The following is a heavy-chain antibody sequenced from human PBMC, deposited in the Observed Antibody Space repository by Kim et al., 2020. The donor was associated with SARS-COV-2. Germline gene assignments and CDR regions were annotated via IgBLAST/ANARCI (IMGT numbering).Heavy chain of an antibody. V-gene: IGHV3-9*01. Sequence: GGSLRLSCAASGFTFDDYAMHWVRQAPGKGLEWVSGISWNSGSIGYADSVKGRFTISRDNAKNSLYLQMNSLRAEDTALYYCTKDGGFHCSGGSCYLPYGMDVWGQGTTVTVSS. J-gene: IGHJ6*02. CDR1: GFTFDDYA. CDR3: TKDGGFHCSGGSCYLPYGMDV. D-gene: IGHD2-15*01. CDR2: ISWNSGSI.